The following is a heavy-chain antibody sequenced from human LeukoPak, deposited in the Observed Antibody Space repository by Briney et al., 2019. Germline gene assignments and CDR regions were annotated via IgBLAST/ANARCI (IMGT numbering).Heavy chain of an antibody. V-gene: IGHV3-30*18. CDR1: GFTFSSYG. J-gene: IGHJ4*02. CDR3: AKGLYLTGYSFDY. Sequence: GGSLRLSCAASGFTFSSYGMHWVRQAPDKGLEWVAVISYDGSNKYYADSVKGRFTISRDNSKNTLSLQMNSLRAEDPAVYYCAKGLYLTGYSFDYWGQGTLVTVSS. D-gene: IGHD3-9*01. CDR2: ISYDGSNK.